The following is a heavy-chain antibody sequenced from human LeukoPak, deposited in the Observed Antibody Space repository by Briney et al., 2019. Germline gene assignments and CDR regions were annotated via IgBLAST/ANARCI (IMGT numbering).Heavy chain of an antibody. CDR1: GGSISSYY. D-gene: IGHD1-26*01. CDR3: ARFTVGATYGNFDY. CDR2: IYYSGST. V-gene: IGHV4-59*01. Sequence: PSETLSLTCTVSGGSISSYYWSWIRQPPGKGLEWIGYIYYSGSTNYNPSLKSRVTISVDTSKNQFSLKLSSVTAADTAAYYCARFTVGATYGNFDYWGQGTLVTVSS. J-gene: IGHJ4*02.